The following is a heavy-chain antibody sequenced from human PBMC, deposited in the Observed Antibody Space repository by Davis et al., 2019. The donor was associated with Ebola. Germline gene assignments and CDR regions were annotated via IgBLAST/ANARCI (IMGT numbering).Heavy chain of an antibody. CDR3: TTEYYYGSGSPDAFDI. CDR1: GFTFSNAW. Sequence: PGGSLRLSCAASGFTFSNAWMSWVRQAPGKGLEWVGRIKSKTDGGTTDYAAPVKGSFTISRDDSKNTLYLQMNSLKTEDTAVYYCTTEYYYGSGSPDAFDIWGQGTMVTVSS. D-gene: IGHD3-10*01. CDR2: IKSKTDGGTT. V-gene: IGHV3-15*01. J-gene: IGHJ3*02.